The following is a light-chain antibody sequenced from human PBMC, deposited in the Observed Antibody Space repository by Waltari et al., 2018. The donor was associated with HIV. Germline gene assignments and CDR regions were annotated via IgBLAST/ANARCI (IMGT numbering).Light chain of an antibody. CDR1: AGVVTRGHC. CDR2: DSN. V-gene: IGLV7-46*01. J-gene: IGLJ2*01. Sequence: QPVVTQESSLTVSRGGTVILTCASSAGVVTRGHCPYCFQLRPGQAPKSLIFDSNNRYPWTPARFAGSFLGGKAALTLTGAQPEDEAAYYCLLSFDGTLVFGGGT. CDR3: LLSFDGTLV.